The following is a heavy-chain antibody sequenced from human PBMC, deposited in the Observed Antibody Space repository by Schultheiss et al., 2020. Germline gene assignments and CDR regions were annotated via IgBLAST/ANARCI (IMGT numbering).Heavy chain of an antibody. CDR3: TRDRGIAAAGTHFDY. CDR2: IRSKAYGGTT. J-gene: IGHJ4*02. CDR1: GFTFSSYA. D-gene: IGHD6-13*01. V-gene: IGHV3-49*04. Sequence: GGSLRLSCAASGFTFSSYAMSWVRQAPGKGLEWVGFIRSKAYGGTTEYAASVKGRFTISRDDSKSIAYLQMNSLKTEDTAVYYCTRDRGIAAAGTHFDYWGQGTLVTVSS.